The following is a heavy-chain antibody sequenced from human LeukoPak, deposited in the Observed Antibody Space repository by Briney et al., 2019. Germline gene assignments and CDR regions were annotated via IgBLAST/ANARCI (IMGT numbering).Heavy chain of an antibody. CDR3: ARGGSRSGSYSGIDY. J-gene: IGHJ4*02. V-gene: IGHV3-33*01. CDR2: IWYDGSNK. D-gene: IGHD1-26*01. CDR1: GFTFSGYG. Sequence: GGSLRLSCAASGFTFSGYGMHWVRQAPGKGLEWVAVIWYDGSNKYYADSVKGRFTISRDNSKNTLYLQMNSLRAEDTAVYYCARGGSRSGSYSGIDYWGQGTLVTVSS.